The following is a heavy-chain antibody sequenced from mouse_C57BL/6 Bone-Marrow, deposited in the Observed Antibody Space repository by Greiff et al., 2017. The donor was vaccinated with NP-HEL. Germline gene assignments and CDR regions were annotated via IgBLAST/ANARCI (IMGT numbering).Heavy chain of an antibody. D-gene: IGHD1-1*01. CDR3: ARREYYDCSPWFAY. V-gene: IGHV1-9*01. CDR2: ILPGSGST. CDR1: GYTFTGYW. Sequence: QVQLQQSGAELMKPGASVKLSCKATGYTFTGYWIEWVKQRPGHGLEWIGEILPGSGSTNYNEKFKGKATFTADTSSNTAYMQLSSLTPEDAAIYYCARREYYDCSPWFAYWGQGTLVTVSA. J-gene: IGHJ3*01.